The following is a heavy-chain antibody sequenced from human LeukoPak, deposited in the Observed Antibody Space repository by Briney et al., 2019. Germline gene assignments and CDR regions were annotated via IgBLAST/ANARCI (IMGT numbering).Heavy chain of an antibody. J-gene: IGHJ5*02. CDR3: ARDGGSWYASRPTSNRLDP. D-gene: IGHD2-2*01. V-gene: IGHV3-21*01. Sequence: GGSLRLSCAASGFTFSSYTMNWVRQAPGKGLEWVSSISRSDTYIYSADSVKCGFTLSRDNTKNSLYLQMNTLRAEDTAVYYCARDGGSWYASRPTSNRLDPWGQGTLVTVSS. CDR2: ISRSDTYI. CDR1: GFTFSSYT.